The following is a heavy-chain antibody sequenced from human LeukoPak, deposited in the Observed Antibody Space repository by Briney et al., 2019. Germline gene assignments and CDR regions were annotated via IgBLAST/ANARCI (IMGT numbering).Heavy chain of an antibody. J-gene: IGHJ4*02. CDR2: IIPIFGTA. CDR3: AREVEGSGYLDY. V-gene: IGHV1-69*05. D-gene: IGHD3-22*01. CDR1: GGTFSSYA. Sequence: ASVTVSCKASGGTFSSYAISWAGQAPGQGLEWMGGIIPIFGTANYAQKFQGRVTMTRNTSISTAYMELSRLRSDDTAVYYCAREVEGSGYLDYWGQGTLVTVSS.